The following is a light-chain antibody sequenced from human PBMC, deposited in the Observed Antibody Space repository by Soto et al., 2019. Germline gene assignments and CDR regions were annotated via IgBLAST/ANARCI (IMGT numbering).Light chain of an antibody. CDR1: QSVLYSSNNKNH. CDR2: WAS. CDR3: QQYYSTLSLT. J-gene: IGKJ4*01. V-gene: IGKV4-1*01. Sequence: DIVMTQSPDSLAVSLGERATINCKSSQSVLYSSNNKNHLAWYQQKPGKPPKMLIYWASTRESGVPDRFSGSGSGTDFTLTISSLQAEDVEVYYCQQYYSTLSLTFGGGTKVDIK.